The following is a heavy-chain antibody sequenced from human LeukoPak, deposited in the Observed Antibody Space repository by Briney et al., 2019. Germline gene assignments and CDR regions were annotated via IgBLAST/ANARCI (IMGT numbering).Heavy chain of an antibody. V-gene: IGHV4-59*08. CDR1: GDSISSYY. CDR3: ARHAKAVAATGPLAY. J-gene: IGHJ4*02. D-gene: IGHD6-19*01. Sequence: SETLSLTCTVSGDSISSYYWSWIRQPPGKGLGWIGYISYSGSTSYNPSLKSRVTLSLDTTKNQLSLRLTSVTAADTAVYFCARHAKAVAATGPLAYWGQGTLVTVSS. CDR2: ISYSGST.